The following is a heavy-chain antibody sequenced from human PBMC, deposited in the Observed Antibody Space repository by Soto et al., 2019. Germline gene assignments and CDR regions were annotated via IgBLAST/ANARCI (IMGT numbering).Heavy chain of an antibody. CDR3: ARGSSWYSDYYYYGMDV. CDR1: GDSVSSNSAA. J-gene: IGHJ6*02. Sequence: SQTRSLTCAISGDSVSSNSAAWNWIRQSPSRGLEWLGRTYYRSKWYNDYAVSVKSRITINPDTSKNQFSLQLNSVTPEDTAVYYCARGSSWYSDYYYYGMDVWGQGTTVTVSS. V-gene: IGHV6-1*01. D-gene: IGHD6-13*01. CDR2: TYYRSKWYN.